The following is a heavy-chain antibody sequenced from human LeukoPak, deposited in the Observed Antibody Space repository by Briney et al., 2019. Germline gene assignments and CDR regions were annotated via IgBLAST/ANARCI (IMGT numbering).Heavy chain of an antibody. CDR2: FSYSGST. D-gene: IGHD1-26*01. J-gene: IGHJ4*02. V-gene: IGHV4-59*01. Sequence: SETLSLTCSVSGVSISDYHWIWIRQPPAKGLEWMGYFSYSGSTRYNPSLKSRVTMSVDTSKNQFSLRLISVAATDTAVYYCARMYSGTSYYFDFWGQGTLVTVSS. CDR3: ARMYSGTSYYFDF. CDR1: GVSISDYH.